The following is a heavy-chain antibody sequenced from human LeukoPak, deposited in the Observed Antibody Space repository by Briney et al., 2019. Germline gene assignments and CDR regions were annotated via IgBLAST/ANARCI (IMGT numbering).Heavy chain of an antibody. J-gene: IGHJ6*02. V-gene: IGHV1-8*01. Sequence: ASVKVSCKASGYTFTSYDINWVRQATGQGLERMGWMNPNSGNTGYAQKFQGRVTMTRNTSISTAYVELSSLRPEDAAVYYCAREGVITMVRGVIIQHYGMDVWGQGTTVTVSS. D-gene: IGHD3-10*01. CDR3: AREGVITMVRGVIIQHYGMDV. CDR1: GYTFTSYD. CDR2: MNPNSGNT.